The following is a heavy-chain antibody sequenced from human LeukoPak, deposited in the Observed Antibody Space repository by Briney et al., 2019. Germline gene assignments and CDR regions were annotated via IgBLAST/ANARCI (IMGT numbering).Heavy chain of an antibody. V-gene: IGHV3-53*01. CDR1: GFTVSSNY. CDR3: ARGAGYNYPYYFDY. D-gene: IGHD5-24*01. J-gene: IGHJ4*02. Sequence: GGSLRLSCAASGFTVSSNYMNWVRQAPGKGLEWVSVIYGGGNIYYADSVKGRFTISRDNSKNTLYLQTNSLRAEDTAVYYCARGAGYNYPYYFDYWGQGTLVTVSS. CDR2: IYGGGNI.